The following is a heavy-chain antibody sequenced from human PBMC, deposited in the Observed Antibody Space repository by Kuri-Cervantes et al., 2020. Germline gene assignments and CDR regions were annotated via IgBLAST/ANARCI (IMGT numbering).Heavy chain of an antibody. CDR2: IYYSGNT. D-gene: IGHD3-16*02. CDR1: GGSISSGDYY. Sequence: SETLSLTCTVSGGSISSGDYYWGWIRQPPGKGLEWIGYIYYSGNTYYNPSLKSRVTISVDTSKNQFSLKLSSVTAADTAVYYCARRPRITFGGVIAPGASDYYYYYMDVWGKGTTVTVSS. CDR3: ARRPRITFGGVIAPGASDYYYYYMDV. J-gene: IGHJ6*03. V-gene: IGHV4-39*01.